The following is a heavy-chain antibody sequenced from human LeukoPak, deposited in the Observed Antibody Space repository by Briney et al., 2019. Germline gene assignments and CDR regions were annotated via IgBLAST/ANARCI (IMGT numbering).Heavy chain of an antibody. CDR3: TRGPILLWIHNGMDV. CDR2: IRSKSYGGTT. D-gene: IGHD5-18*01. J-gene: IGHJ6*02. V-gene: IGHV3-49*04. Sequence: GGSLRLSCTASGFILGDHAMSWVRQAPGKGLEWVGFIRSKSYGGTTEYAASVKGRFTISRDDSRGIAYLQMNSLTTEATALYYCTRGPILLWIHNGMDVWGQGTPVTVSS. CDR1: GFILGDHA.